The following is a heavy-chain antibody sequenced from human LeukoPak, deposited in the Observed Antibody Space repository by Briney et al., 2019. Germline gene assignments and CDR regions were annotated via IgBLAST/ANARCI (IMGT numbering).Heavy chain of an antibody. CDR1: GGSISSGGHS. D-gene: IGHD2/OR15-2a*01. J-gene: IGHJ3*02. V-gene: IGHV4-31*02. Sequence: PSEILSLTCTVSGGSISSGGHSWSWIRQHPGKGLEWIGYIYYSGTTYYNPSFKSRVTISVDTSKNQFSLKLSSVTAADTAVFYCARVGGYYYRDAFDIWGQGTMVTVSS. CDR3: ARVGGYYYRDAFDI. CDR2: IYYSGTT.